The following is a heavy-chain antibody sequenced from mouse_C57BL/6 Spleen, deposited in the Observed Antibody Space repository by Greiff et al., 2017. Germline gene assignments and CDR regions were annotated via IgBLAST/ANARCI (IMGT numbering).Heavy chain of an antibody. CDR2: ISGGGGNT. D-gene: IGHD3-2*02. CDR1: GFTFSSYT. J-gene: IGHJ4*01. V-gene: IGHV5-9*01. Sequence: EVQRVESGGGLVKPGGSLKLSCAASGFTFSSYTMSWVRQTPEKRLEWVATISGGGGNTYYPDSVKGRFTISRDNAKNTLYLQMSSLRSEDTALYYCARQGQLRLNYAMDYWGQGTSVTVSS. CDR3: ARQGQLRLNYAMDY.